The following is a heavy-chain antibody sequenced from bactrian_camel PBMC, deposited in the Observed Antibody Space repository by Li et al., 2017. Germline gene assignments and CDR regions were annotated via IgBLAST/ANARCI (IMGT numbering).Heavy chain of an antibody. J-gene: IGHJ4*01. CDR1: RGFDDADAE. D-gene: IGHD1*01. CDR3: ASSRYVGLCSLRHRFPY. V-gene: IGHV3S63*01. Sequence: HVQLVESGGGSVQIGGSLTLACAASRGFDDADAEWGWFRQAPGAQCEMVASISPDGKEREGVAIIIDDHSPTYADSVKGRFTISRDKTQNILYLQMNDLNPDDTGMYTCASSRYVGLCSLRHRFPYRGQGTQVTVS. CDR2: ISPDGKEREGVAIIIDDHSP.